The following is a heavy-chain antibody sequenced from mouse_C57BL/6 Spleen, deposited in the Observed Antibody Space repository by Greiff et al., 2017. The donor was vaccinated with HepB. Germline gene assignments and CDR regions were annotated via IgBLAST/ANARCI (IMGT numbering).Heavy chain of an antibody. CDR3: ARITTVAWYFDV. J-gene: IGHJ1*03. D-gene: IGHD1-1*01. CDR2: IWGDGST. CDR1: GFSLTSYG. V-gene: IGHV2-3*01. Sequence: VKLVESGPGLVAPSQSLSITCTVSGFSLTSYGVSWVRQPPGKGLEWLGVIWGDGSTNYHSALISRLSISKDNSKSQVFLRLNSLQTDDTATYYGARITTVAWYFDVWGTGTTFTVSS.